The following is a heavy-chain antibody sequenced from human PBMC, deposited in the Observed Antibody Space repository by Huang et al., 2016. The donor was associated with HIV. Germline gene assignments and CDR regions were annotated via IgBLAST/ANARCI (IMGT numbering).Heavy chain of an antibody. D-gene: IGHD4-17*01. J-gene: IGHJ4*02. CDR2: IIPMFGTP. Sequence: QVQLVQSGAEVKTPGSSVKVSCKASGGTFSKYAISWVRQAPGQGLEWMGGIIPMFGTPNYARKFQGRVTITEDDSTRTTDVEVSSLRSEDTAVYYCARGQLGSYGDYDVLYWGQGTLVTVSS. CDR3: ARGQLGSYGDYDVLY. CDR1: GGTFSKYA. V-gene: IGHV1-69*12.